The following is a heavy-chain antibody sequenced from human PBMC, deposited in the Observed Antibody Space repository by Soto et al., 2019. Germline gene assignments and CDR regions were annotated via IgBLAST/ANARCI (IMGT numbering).Heavy chain of an antibody. CDR3: EVTTGY. CDR1: GYTFTDYD. CDR2: MSPESGNT. Sequence: ASVKVSCEASGYTFTDYDINWVRQASGQGLEYMGWMSPESGNTGYAPQFQGRVTMTRNTSISTAYMELSSLRSEDTAVYYCEVTTGYWGQGTKVTVS. J-gene: IGHJ4*02. D-gene: IGHD2-21*02. V-gene: IGHV1-8*01.